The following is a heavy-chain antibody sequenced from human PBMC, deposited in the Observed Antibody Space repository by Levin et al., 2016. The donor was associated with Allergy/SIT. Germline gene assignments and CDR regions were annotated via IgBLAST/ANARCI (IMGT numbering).Heavy chain of an antibody. CDR3: ARQVASSSSGWFDP. D-gene: IGHD6-6*01. CDR2: IYPGDSDT. J-gene: IGHJ5*02. Sequence: KVSCKGSGYSFTNYWIGWVRQMPGKGLEWMGIIYPGDSDTRYSPSFQGQVTISADKSISTAYLQWSSLKASDTAMYYCARQVASSSSGWFDPWGQGTLVTVSS. V-gene: IGHV5-51*01. CDR1: GYSFTNYW.